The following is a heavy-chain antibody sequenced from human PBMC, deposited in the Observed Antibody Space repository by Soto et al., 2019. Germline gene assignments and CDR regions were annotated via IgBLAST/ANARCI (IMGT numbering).Heavy chain of an antibody. CDR1: GGSFSGYY. CDR2: INHSGST. D-gene: IGHD2-15*01. J-gene: IGHJ4*02. CDR3: ARGCCWVGSRPPGGATCFPY. V-gene: IGHV4-34*01. Sequence: PSETLSLTCAVYGGSFSGYYWSWIRQPPGKGLEWIGEINHSGSTNYNPSLKSRVTISVDTSKNQFSLKLSSVTAADTAVYYCARGCCWVGSRPPGGATCFPYGGQVPLLSVS.